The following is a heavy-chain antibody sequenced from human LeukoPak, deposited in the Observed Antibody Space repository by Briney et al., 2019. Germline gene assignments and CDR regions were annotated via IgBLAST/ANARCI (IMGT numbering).Heavy chain of an antibody. CDR3: ARPMTTVTTFSKFDY. Sequence: GGSLRLSCAASGFTFSSYAMRWVRQAPGKGLEWVSAISGSGDSTYYADSVRGRFTISRDNSKNTLYLQMNSLRAEDTAVYYCARPMTTVTTFSKFDYWGQGTLVTVSS. CDR2: ISGSGDST. J-gene: IGHJ4*02. CDR1: GFTFSSYA. V-gene: IGHV3-23*01. D-gene: IGHD4-17*01.